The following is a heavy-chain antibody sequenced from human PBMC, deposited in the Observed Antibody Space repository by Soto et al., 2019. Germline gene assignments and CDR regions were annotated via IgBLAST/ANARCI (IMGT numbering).Heavy chain of an antibody. CDR3: ARPATVAPPDAFQV. V-gene: IGHV4-39*01. Sequence: QVHLQESGPRLVEPSETLSLTCSVSGDSIRNSGHYWGWVRQPPGKGLEWIGSVYCGTSYRKPSLKSRLTMSIDTSKIQFALRLTSVTAADTAIYYCARPATVAPPDAFQVWSQGTLVTVSS. D-gene: IGHD6-19*01. J-gene: IGHJ3*01. CDR1: GDSIRNSGHY. CDR2: VYCGTS.